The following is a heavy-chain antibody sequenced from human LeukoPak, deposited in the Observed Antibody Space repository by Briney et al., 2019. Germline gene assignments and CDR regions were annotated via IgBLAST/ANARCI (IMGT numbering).Heavy chain of an antibody. Sequence: ASVKVSCKASGYTFTGYYMHWVRQAPGQGLEWMGRINPNSGGTNYAQKFQGRVTITTDESTSTAYMELSSLGSEDTAMYYCARVFARGGEISGSYYYYRGQGTLVTVSS. D-gene: IGHD1-26*01. CDR1: GYTFTGYY. CDR3: ARVFARGGEISGSYYYY. CDR2: INPNSGGT. J-gene: IGHJ4*02. V-gene: IGHV1-2*06.